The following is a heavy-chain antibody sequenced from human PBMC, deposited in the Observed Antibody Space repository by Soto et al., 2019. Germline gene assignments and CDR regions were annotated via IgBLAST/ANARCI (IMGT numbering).Heavy chain of an antibody. CDR2: IYPGDSDA. CDR3: GRQGVSYGYDY. CDR1: GYSFTMYW. V-gene: IGHV5-51*01. J-gene: IGHJ4*02. D-gene: IGHD5-18*01. Sequence: EVQMVQSGAEVKKPGGSLKISCRGSGYSFTMYWIAWVRQMPGKGLEWMGIIYPGDSDARYSPSFQGQVTISVDKSISTAYLQWSSLEASDTAMYYCGRQGVSYGYDYWGQGTLVTVSS.